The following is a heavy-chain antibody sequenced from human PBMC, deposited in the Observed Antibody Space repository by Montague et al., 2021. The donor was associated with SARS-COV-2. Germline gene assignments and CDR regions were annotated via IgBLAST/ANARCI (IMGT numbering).Heavy chain of an antibody. Sequence: SETLSLTCSVSGGSITDRTYYWGCIRQSPGKGLEWMGAINYSGTTYYNPSLKSRVTISLDTAKNQFSLKMTSVTAADTAVYYCARHWGIAAAGNWGQGTLVTVSS. D-gene: IGHD6-13*01. V-gene: IGHV4-39*01. CDR1: GGSITDRTYY. CDR2: INYSGTT. J-gene: IGHJ1*01. CDR3: ARHWGIAAAGN.